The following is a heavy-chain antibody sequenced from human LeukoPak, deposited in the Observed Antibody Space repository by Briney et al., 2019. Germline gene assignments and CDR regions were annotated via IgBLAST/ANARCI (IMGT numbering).Heavy chain of an antibody. CDR1: GGSVRGYY. CDR2: ISYSGDT. Sequence: PSETLYLTCTVSGGSVRGYYWSWIRQSPGKGLEYIGYISYSGDTDSNPSLKSRVSISVDTSKNQLSLKVRSVTAADTAVYYCARQRSNSWYYAFDIWGHGTMVTVSS. D-gene: IGHD6-13*01. CDR3: ARQRSNSWYYAFDI. J-gene: IGHJ3*02. V-gene: IGHV4-59*02.